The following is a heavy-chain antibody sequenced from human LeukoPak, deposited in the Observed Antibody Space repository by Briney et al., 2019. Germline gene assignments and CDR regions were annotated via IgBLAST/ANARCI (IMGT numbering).Heavy chain of an antibody. Sequence: PSETLSLTCTVSGGSISSYYWSWIRQPPGKGLEWIGYIYYSGSTNYNPSLQSRVTISVDMSKDQFSLKLSSVTAADTAVYYCARVAYYYGTGSYYNPAHFDYWGQGTLVTVSP. CDR2: IYYSGST. CDR1: GGSISSYY. CDR3: ARVAYYYGTGSYYNPAHFDY. J-gene: IGHJ4*02. V-gene: IGHV4-59*01. D-gene: IGHD3-10*01.